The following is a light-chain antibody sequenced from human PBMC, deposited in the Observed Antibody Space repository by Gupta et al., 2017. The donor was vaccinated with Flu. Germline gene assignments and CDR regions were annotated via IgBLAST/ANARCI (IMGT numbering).Light chain of an antibody. J-gene: IGLJ1*01. CDR3: ASYAITSARV. CDR2: EVS. Sequence: GGANNHVSWYQQYPGKVPKVMIYEVSNRPSGVSFRFSGSKSGNTASLTISGLQADDEADYYCASYAITSARVFGTGTKVTVL. CDR1: GGANNH. V-gene: IGLV2-14*01.